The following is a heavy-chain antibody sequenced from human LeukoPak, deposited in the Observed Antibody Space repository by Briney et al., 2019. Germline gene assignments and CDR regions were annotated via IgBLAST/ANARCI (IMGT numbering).Heavy chain of an antibody. J-gene: IGHJ4*02. D-gene: IGHD3-22*01. CDR1: GFTFNNFG. CDR3: ARSPRDSRDWTGTLDY. CDR2: ISYSGSVQ. Sequence: GGSLRLSCAASGFTFNNFGMHWVRQAPGKGLEWVSVISYSGSVQFYADSVKGRFTISRDDSKNTVHMQMNRLRVEDTAVYYCARSPRDSRDWTGTLDYWGQGALVTVSS. V-gene: IGHV3-30*03.